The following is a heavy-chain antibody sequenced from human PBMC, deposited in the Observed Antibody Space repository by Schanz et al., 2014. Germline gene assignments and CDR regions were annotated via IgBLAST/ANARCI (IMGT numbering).Heavy chain of an antibody. J-gene: IGHJ6*02. Sequence: QVQLVESGGGLVKPGGSLRLSCAASGFTFSDYYMSWVRQAPGKGLEWVSYISSVGISKYYADPVKGRFTISRDSAKNSLYLKMNSLRAEDTAVYYCARQRSYFYAMDVWGHGTMVTVSS. CDR1: GFTFSDYY. CDR2: ISSVGISK. V-gene: IGHV3-11*01. CDR3: ARQRSYFYAMDV.